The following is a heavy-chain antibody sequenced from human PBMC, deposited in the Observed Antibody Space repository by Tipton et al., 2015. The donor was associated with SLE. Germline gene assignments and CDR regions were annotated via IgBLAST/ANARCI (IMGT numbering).Heavy chain of an antibody. CDR2: INHSGIT. Sequence: TLSLTCAVYGGSFSAHYWNWIRQPPGKGLEWIGEINHSGITNYNPSLKGRVTISVDTSKNQFSLNLSSVTAADTAVYYCASGYCSSASCYAFDIWGQGTMVTVSS. J-gene: IGHJ3*02. V-gene: IGHV4-34*01. CDR1: GGSFSAHY. D-gene: IGHD2-2*01. CDR3: ASGYCSSASCYAFDI.